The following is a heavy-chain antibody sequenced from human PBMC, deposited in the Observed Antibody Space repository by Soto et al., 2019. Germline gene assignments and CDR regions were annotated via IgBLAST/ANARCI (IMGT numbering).Heavy chain of an antibody. J-gene: IGHJ6*02. CDR1: GGTFSSFA. Sequence: QVQLVQSGAEVKKPGSSVKVSCKASGGTFSSFAINWVRQAPGQGPQWMGGIMPIVGTPNYAQRFQGRVTIITDEVTSTAYMELTSLTVEDTAAYYCALGNAMDVWGQGTTVTVSS. CDR2: IMPIVGTP. V-gene: IGHV1-69*01. CDR3: ALGNAMDV. D-gene: IGHD7-27*01.